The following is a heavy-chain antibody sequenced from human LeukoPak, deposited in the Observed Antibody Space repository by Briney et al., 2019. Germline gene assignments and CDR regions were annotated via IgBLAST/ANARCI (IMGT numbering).Heavy chain of an antibody. CDR3: TRETSSRYFDY. J-gene: IGHJ4*02. V-gene: IGHV1-18*01. CDR1: GYTFINFG. CDR2: INTYNGNT. Sequence: ASVKVSCKASGYTFINFGINWVRQAPGQGPEWMGWINTYNGNTNYAQKLQGRVTMTTDTSTSTAYMELRSLRSEDTAVYYCTRETSSRYFDYWGQGTLVTVSS.